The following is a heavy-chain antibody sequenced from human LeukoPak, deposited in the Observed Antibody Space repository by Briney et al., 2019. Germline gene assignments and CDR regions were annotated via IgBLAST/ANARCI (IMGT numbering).Heavy chain of an antibody. Sequence: GGSLRLSCAASGFTFSSYGMSWARQAPGKGLEWVSAISGSGGSTYYADSVKGRFTISRDNSKNTLYLQMNSLRAEDTAVYYCAEGVAGYFDYWGQGTLVTVSS. CDR1: GFTFSSYG. V-gene: IGHV3-23*01. CDR2: ISGSGGST. D-gene: IGHD6-19*01. J-gene: IGHJ4*02. CDR3: AEGVAGYFDY.